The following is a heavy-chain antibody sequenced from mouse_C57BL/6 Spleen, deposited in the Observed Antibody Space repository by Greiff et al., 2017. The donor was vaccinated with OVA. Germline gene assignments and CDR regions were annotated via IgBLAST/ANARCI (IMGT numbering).Heavy chain of an antibody. D-gene: IGHD2-3*01. Sequence: VQLQQPGAELVRPGSSVKLSCKASGYTFTSYWMDWVKQRPGQGLEWIGNIYPSDSETHYNQKFKDKATLTVDKSSSTAYMQLSSLTSEDSAVYYCASGGYWGYFDVWGTGTTVTVSS. CDR1: GYTFTSYW. CDR3: ASGGYWGYFDV. CDR2: IYPSDSET. J-gene: IGHJ1*03. V-gene: IGHV1-61*01.